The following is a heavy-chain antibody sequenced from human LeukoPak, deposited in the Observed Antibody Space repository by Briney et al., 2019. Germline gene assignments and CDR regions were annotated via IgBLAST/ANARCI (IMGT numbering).Heavy chain of an antibody. Sequence: GGSLRLSCEGSGFSTKGNYMSWVRQTPGKGLEWVAVVYSGGSTNHADAVKARFSVSRDNSKNTLYLQKNNLRPEDTGVYFCARDLGWDNVTSFHFWGLGTQVLVS. J-gene: IGHJ4*02. V-gene: IGHV3-53*05. CDR3: ARDLGWDNVTSFHF. D-gene: IGHD2-15*01. CDR1: GFSTKGNY. CDR2: VYSGGST.